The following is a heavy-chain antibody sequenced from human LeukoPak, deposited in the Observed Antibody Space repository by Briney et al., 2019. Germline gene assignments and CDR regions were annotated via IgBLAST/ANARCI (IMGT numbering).Heavy chain of an antibody. J-gene: IGHJ4*02. V-gene: IGHV3-30*18. CDR2: ISYDESTK. CDR3: AKRYTSGWYYFDY. D-gene: IGHD6-19*01. CDR1: GFTFSNYG. Sequence: PGGSLRLSCAASGFTFSNYGMHWVRQAPGKGLEWVAVISYDESTKYYADSLKGRFTISRDNTKNTLYLQMNSLRAEDTAMYYCAKRYTSGWYYFDYWGQGTLVTVSS.